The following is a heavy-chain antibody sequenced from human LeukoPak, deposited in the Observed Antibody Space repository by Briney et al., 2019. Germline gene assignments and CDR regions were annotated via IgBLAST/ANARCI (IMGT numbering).Heavy chain of an antibody. V-gene: IGHV1-24*01. J-gene: IGHJ4*02. D-gene: IGHD3-9*01. CDR1: GYTLTELS. CDR2: FEPADGEI. CDR3: ATGGLYDLLDY. Sequence: ASVKVSCKVSGYTLTELSMHWVRQAPGKGLEWMGGFEPADGEIIYAQKSQGRVTMTEDTSTDTAFMELRSLRSEDTAVYYCATGGLYDLLDYWGQGTLVTVSS.